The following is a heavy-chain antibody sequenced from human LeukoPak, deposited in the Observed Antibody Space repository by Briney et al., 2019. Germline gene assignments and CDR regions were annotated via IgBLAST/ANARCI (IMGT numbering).Heavy chain of an antibody. CDR3: ARKYYGSGSYYVDY. CDR2: ISYDGSNK. V-gene: IGHV3-30*03. CDR1: GFTFSSYG. J-gene: IGHJ4*02. Sequence: GRSLRLSCAASGFTFSSYGMHWVRQAPGKGLEWVAVISYDGSNKYYADSVKGRFTISRDNSKNTLYLQMNSLRAEDTAVYYCARKYYGSGSYYVDYWGQGTLVTVSS. D-gene: IGHD3-10*01.